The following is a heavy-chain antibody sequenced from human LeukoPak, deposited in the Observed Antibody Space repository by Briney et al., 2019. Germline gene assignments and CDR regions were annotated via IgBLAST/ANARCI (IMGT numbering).Heavy chain of an antibody. CDR3: ARGGFDCSSTSCYRDHWFDP. CDR1: GYTFTSYY. J-gene: IGHJ5*02. Sequence: ASVKVSCKASGYTFTSYYMHWVRQAPGQGLEWMGIINPSGGSTSYAQKFQGRVTMNKDTSTSTLYTELSSLRSEDTAVYYCARGGFDCSSTSCYRDHWFDPWGQGTLVTVSS. V-gene: IGHV1-46*01. CDR2: INPSGGST. D-gene: IGHD2-2*01.